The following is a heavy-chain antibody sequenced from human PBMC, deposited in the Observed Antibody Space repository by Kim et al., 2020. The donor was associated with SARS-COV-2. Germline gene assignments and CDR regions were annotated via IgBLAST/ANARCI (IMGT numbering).Heavy chain of an antibody. J-gene: IGHJ6*02. CDR3: ARHDCSGGSCPYHYYGMDV. D-gene: IGHD2-15*01. V-gene: IGHV4-39*01. Sequence: RVTISVDTSKNQFSLKLSSVTAADTAVYYCARHDCSGGSCPYHYYGMDVWGQGTTVTVSS.